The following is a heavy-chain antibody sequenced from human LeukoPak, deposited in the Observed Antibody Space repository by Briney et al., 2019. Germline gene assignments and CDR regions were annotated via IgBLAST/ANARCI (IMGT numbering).Heavy chain of an antibody. Sequence: SQTLSLTCTVSGGSISSGSYYWSWIRQPAGKGLEWIGRIYTGGSTNYNPSLKSRVTISVDTSKNQFSLKLSSVTAADTAVYYCARERKYYYGSGSYYNVQHFDYWGQGTLVTVSS. CDR1: GGSISSGSYY. CDR2: IYTGGST. CDR3: ARERKYYYGSGSYYNVQHFDY. D-gene: IGHD3-10*01. J-gene: IGHJ4*02. V-gene: IGHV4-61*02.